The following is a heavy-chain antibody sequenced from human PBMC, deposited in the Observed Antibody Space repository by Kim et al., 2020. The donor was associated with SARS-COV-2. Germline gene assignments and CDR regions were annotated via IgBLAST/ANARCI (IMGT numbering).Heavy chain of an antibody. CDR3: ARRRSYYDFWSGSSDLDDAFDI. V-gene: IGHV4-4*07. CDR2: IYTSGST. CDR1: GGSISSYY. J-gene: IGHJ3*02. Sequence: SETLSLTCTFSGGSISSYYWSWIRQPAGKGLEWIGRIYTSGSTNYNPSLKSRVTMSVDTSKNQFSLKLSSVTAADTAVYYCARRRSYYDFWSGSSDLDDAFDIWGQGTMVTVSS. D-gene: IGHD3-3*01.